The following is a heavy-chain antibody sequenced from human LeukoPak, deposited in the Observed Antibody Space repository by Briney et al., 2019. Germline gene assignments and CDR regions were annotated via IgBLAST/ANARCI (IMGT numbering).Heavy chain of an antibody. V-gene: IGHV3-21*01. Sequence: GGSLRLSCAASGFTFSSYSMNWVRQAPGKGLEWDSSISSSSSYIYYADSVKGRFTISRDNAKNSLYLQMNSLRAEDTAVYYCARTDSAVAEYYFDYWGQGTLVTVSS. CDR1: GFTFSSYS. CDR3: ARTDSAVAEYYFDY. J-gene: IGHJ4*02. CDR2: ISSSSSYI. D-gene: IGHD6-19*01.